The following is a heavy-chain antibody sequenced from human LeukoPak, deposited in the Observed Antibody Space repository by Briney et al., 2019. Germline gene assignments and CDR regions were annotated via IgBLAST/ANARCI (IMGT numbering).Heavy chain of an antibody. J-gene: IGHJ4*02. CDR2: IYYSGST. CDR3: ERVPRYCSGGSCYPD. CDR1: GASISSRSYY. V-gene: IGHV4-39*07. D-gene: IGHD2-15*01. Sequence: SETLSLTCTVSGASISSRSYYWVWIRQPPGKGLEWIGSIYYSGSTYYNPSLKSRVTISVDTSKNQFSLKLSSVTAADTAVYYCERVPRYCSGGSCYPDWGQGTLVTASS.